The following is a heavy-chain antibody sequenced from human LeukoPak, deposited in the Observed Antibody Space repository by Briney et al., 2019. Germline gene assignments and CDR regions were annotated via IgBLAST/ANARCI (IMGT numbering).Heavy chain of an antibody. J-gene: IGHJ6*04. CDR2: INEDGGGK. D-gene: IGHD2-2*01. CDR1: GFTFSSNW. Sequence: GGALRLSCTASGFTFSSNWMTWVRQAPGKGLGGGANINEDGGGKYYVESVKGRFTISRDNARNSVHLELSNLRAEDTAVYYCATRRCSIAACRASSYRCFDFWGKGTTVIVSS. V-gene: IGHV3-7*01. CDR3: ATRRCSIAACRASSYRCFDF.